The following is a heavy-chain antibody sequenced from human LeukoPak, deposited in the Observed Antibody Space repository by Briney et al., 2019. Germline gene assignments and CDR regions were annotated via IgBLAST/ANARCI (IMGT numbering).Heavy chain of an antibody. CDR3: ARGGGTAFPDY. D-gene: IGHD5-18*01. Sequence: GGSLRLSCAAPGFTVSSNYMSWVRQAPGKGLEWVSVIYSGGSTYYADSVKGRFTISRHNSKNTLYLQMNSLRAEDTAVYYCARGGGTAFPDYWGQGTLVTVSS. J-gene: IGHJ4*02. CDR1: GFTVSSNY. CDR2: IYSGGST. V-gene: IGHV3-53*04.